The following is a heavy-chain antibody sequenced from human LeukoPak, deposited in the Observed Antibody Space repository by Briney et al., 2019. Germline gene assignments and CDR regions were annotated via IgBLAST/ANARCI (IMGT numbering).Heavy chain of an antibody. CDR1: GYTFTSYD. D-gene: IGHD3-10*01. CDR2: MNPNSGNT. Sequence: ASVKVSCKASGYTFTSYDINWVRQATGQGLEWMGWMNPNSGNTGYAQKFQGRVTMTRNTSISTAYMELSSLRSEDTAVYYCARGRITIVRGASPFDPWGQGTLVTVSS. V-gene: IGHV1-8*01. CDR3: ARGRITIVRGASPFDP. J-gene: IGHJ5*02.